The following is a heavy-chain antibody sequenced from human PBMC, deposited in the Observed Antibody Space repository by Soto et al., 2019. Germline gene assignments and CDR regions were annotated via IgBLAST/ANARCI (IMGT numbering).Heavy chain of an antibody. D-gene: IGHD5-12*01. J-gene: IGHJ1*01. CDR3: AKDVYDYRGAYFNH. CDR2: ISADGSDK. V-gene: IGHV3-30*18. CDR1: GFTFSTFG. Sequence: QVQLVESGGGVVHPGGSLTLACVASGFTFSTFGMHWIRQTPGKGLEWVAVISADGSDKKYADPEKGRLTISRDDSKNTLYLQLYSLRPEDTAVYYCAKDVYDYRGAYFNHWGQGTLVTVSS.